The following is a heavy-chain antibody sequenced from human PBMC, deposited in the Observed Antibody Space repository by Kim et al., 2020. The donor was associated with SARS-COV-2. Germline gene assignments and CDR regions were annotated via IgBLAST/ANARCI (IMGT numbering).Heavy chain of an antibody. D-gene: IGHD2-15*01. CDR1: GFTFSDHY. CDR2: TRDRANSYTT. Sequence: GGSLRLSCADSGFTFSDHYMDWVRQAPGKGPEWVGRTRDRANSYTTEYAAAVKGRFTISRDDSKNSLYLQMNSLKTEDTAVHYCARDSFYCSGGSCYYY. V-gene: IGHV3-72*01. J-gene: IGHJ6*01. CDR3: ARDSFYCSGGSCYYY.